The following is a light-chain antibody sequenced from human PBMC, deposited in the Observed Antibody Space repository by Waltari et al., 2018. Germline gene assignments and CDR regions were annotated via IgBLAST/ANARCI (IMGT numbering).Light chain of an antibody. Sequence: QSALTQPRSVSGSPGQSVTISCTGTSSDVGGYNYVSWYQQHPGKAPKLMIYDVSKRPSGVPDRFSGSKSGNTASLTISGLQAEDEAEYYCCSYAGSCWVFGGGTKLTVL. CDR1: SSDVGGYNY. CDR3: CSYAGSCWV. V-gene: IGLV2-11*01. CDR2: DVS. J-gene: IGLJ3*02.